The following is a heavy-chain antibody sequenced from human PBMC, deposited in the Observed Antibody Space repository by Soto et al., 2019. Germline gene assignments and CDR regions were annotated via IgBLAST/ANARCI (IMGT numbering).Heavy chain of an antibody. V-gene: IGHV1-69*05. Sequence: SVKVSCKDSGYTFTSYGISWVRQAPGQGLEWMGGIIAIFGKANYARKFQGRVTMTTDESTSTAYMELSSLRSEDTAVYYCAKGSGYFLLYGMDVWGQGTTVTVSS. CDR3: AKGSGYFLLYGMDV. CDR2: IIAIFGKA. D-gene: IGHD3-3*01. J-gene: IGHJ6*02. CDR1: GYTFTSYG.